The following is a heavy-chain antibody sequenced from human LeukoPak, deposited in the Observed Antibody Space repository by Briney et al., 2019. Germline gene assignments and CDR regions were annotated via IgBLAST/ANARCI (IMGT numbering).Heavy chain of an antibody. CDR2: IYHSGST. Sequence: PSETLSLTCTLSGGSISTYYWSWIRQPPGKGLEWIGYIYHSGSTNYNPSLTSRATISVDTSKNQFSLKLSSVTAADTAVYYCARGGGYASPIGYWGQGALVTVSS. CDR1: GGSISTYY. V-gene: IGHV4-59*01. CDR3: ARGGGYASPIGY. J-gene: IGHJ4*02. D-gene: IGHD5-12*01.